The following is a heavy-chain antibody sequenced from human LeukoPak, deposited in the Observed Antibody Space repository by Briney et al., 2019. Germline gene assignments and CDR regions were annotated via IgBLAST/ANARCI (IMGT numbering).Heavy chain of an antibody. CDR3: ASEGRQDYVYFDH. J-gene: IGHJ4*02. V-gene: IGHV4-38-2*01. CDR2: FYHSGSP. Sequence: PSETLSLTCAASGYSISSGYYRGWIRQPPGKGLEWIGSFYHSGSPYYNPSLKSRVTISVDTSKNQFSLKLSSVTAADTAVYYCASEGRQDYVYFDHGGQGSLVTVSS. D-gene: IGHD4-17*01. CDR1: GYSISSGYY.